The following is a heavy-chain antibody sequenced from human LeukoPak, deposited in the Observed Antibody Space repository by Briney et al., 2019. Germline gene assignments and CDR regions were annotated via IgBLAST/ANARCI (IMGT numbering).Heavy chain of an antibody. CDR3: ATSYYDYVWGNYRAPFDY. J-gene: IGHJ4*02. D-gene: IGHD3-16*02. V-gene: IGHV1-2*06. CDR1: GYTFTGYY. CDR2: INPNSGGT. Sequence: ASVKVSCKASGYTFTGYYMHWVRQAPGQGLEWMGRINPNSGGTNYAQKFQGRVTMTRDTSISTAYMELSRLRSDDTAVYYCATSYYDYVWGNYRAPFDYWGQGTLVTVSS.